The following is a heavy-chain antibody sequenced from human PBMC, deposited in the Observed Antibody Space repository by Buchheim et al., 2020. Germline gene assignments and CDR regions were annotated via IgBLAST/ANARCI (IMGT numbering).Heavy chain of an antibody. D-gene: IGHD3-3*01. CDR3: VRDPSQASFWYFDF. CDR1: GFPFNNFA. V-gene: IGHV3-23*01. CDR2: ISGGGGST. Sequence: EVQVLESGGGMVQPGWSLRLSCAASGFPFNNFAFSWVRQAPGKGLEWVSAISGGGGSTYYAESVRGRFTISRDNFTNTVYLQMNSLRAEDTAMYFCVRDPSQASFWYFDFWGQGTL. J-gene: IGHJ4*02.